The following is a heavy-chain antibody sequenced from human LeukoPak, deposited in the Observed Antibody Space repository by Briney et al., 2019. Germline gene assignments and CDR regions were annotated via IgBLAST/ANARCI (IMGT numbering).Heavy chain of an antibody. Sequence: PGGSLRLSCAASGFTFSSYAMHWVRQAPGKGLEWVAVISYGGDNKYYADSVKGRFTISRDNSKNTLYLQMNSLRAEYTAVYYCGRDFEAHDLRPIGYWGQGTLVTVSS. CDR2: ISYGGDNK. V-gene: IGHV3-30*01. J-gene: IGHJ4*02. CDR1: GFTFSSYA. D-gene: IGHD3-3*01. CDR3: GRDFEAHDLRPIGY.